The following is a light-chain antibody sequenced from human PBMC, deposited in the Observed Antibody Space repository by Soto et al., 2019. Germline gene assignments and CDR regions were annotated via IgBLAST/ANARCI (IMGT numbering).Light chain of an antibody. CDR2: GAS. Sequence: TQSPGILSLYPGARASLSCGASQSISSSFLAWYQQKPGQAPRLLIYGASSRATGIPDRFSGTGSETDFTLTISRLEPEDFAVYYCQQYDNSPITFGQGTRLEIK. V-gene: IGKV3-20*01. CDR3: QQYDNSPIT. CDR1: QSISSSF. J-gene: IGKJ5*01.